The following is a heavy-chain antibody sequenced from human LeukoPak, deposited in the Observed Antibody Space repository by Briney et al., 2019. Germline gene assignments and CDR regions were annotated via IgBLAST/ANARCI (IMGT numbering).Heavy chain of an antibody. D-gene: IGHD2-15*01. Sequence: PSETLSLTCAVSGGSISSGGYSWSWIRQPPGKGLEWIGYIYHSGSTYYNPSLKSRVTISVDRSKNHFSLKLSSVTAADTAVYYCARNPQDIPLGAFDIWGQGTMVTVSS. CDR3: ARNPQDIPLGAFDI. CDR2: IYHSGST. V-gene: IGHV4-30-2*01. CDR1: GGSISSGGYS. J-gene: IGHJ3*02.